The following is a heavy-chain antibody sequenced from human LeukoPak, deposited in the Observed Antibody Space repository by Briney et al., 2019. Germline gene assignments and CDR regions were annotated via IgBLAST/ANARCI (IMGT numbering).Heavy chain of an antibody. D-gene: IGHD2-15*01. CDR3: ARHVDGYYYYGMDV. Sequence: WVRQAPGKGLEWIGSIYYSGNTYYNPSLKSRVTISADTSKNQFSLKLSSVTAADTAVYYCARHVDGYYYYGMDVWGQGTTVTVSS. V-gene: IGHV4-39*01. J-gene: IGHJ6*02. CDR2: IYYSGNT.